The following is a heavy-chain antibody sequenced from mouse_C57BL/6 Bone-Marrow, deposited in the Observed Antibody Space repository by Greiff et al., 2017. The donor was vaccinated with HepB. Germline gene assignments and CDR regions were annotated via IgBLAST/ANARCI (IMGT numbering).Heavy chain of an antibody. D-gene: IGHD2-3*01. V-gene: IGHV5-4*01. CDR1: GFTFSSYA. CDR2: ISDGGSYT. CDR3: ARGGMVTGAY. Sequence: EVQWVESGGGLVKPGGSLKLSCAASGFTFSSYAMSWVRQTPEKRLEWVATISDGGSYTYYPDNVKGRFTISRDNAKNNLYLQMSHLKSEDTAMYYCARGGMVTGAYWGQGTLVTVSA. J-gene: IGHJ3*01.